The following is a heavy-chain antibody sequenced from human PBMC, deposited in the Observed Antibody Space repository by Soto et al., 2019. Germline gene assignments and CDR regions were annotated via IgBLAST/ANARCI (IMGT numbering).Heavy chain of an antibody. J-gene: IGHJ4*02. CDR2: IIPILGTT. CDR3: AAGGRDGYIK. V-gene: IGHV1-69*13. CDR1: RDTFNSYA. Sequence: SVKVSCKASRDTFNSYALTWVRQAPGQGLEWMGGIIPILGTTKYAQKFQGRVTMTADESTSTAYMELSSLRSEDRAVYFCAAGGRDGYIKWGQGTQVTVSS. D-gene: IGHD1-1*01.